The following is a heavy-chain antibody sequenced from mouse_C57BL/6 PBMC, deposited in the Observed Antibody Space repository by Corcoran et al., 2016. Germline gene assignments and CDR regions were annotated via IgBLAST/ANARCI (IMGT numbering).Heavy chain of an antibody. CDR3: ARYDYYGSSFDY. V-gene: IGHV1-55*01. D-gene: IGHD1-1*01. Sequence: QVQLQQPGAELVKPGASVKMSCKASGYPFTSYWITWVKQRPGQGLEWIGDIYPGSGSTNYNEKFKSKATLTVDTSSSTAYMQLSSLTSEDSAVYYCARYDYYGSSFDYWGQGTTLTVSS. CDR2: IYPGSGST. CDR1: GYPFTSYW. J-gene: IGHJ2*01.